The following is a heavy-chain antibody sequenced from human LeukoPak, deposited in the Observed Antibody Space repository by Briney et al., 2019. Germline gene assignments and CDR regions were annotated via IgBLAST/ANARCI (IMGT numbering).Heavy chain of an antibody. D-gene: IGHD3-10*01. CDR3: ARGRVGFGELLRKPNWFDP. J-gene: IGHJ5*02. CDR2: INHSGST. Sequence: SETPSLTCAVYGGSFSGYYWSWIRQPPGKGLEWIGEINHSGSTNYNPSLKSRVTISVDTSKNQFSLKLSSVTAADTAVYYCARGRVGFGELLRKPNWFDPWGQGTLVTVSS. V-gene: IGHV4-34*01. CDR1: GGSFSGYY.